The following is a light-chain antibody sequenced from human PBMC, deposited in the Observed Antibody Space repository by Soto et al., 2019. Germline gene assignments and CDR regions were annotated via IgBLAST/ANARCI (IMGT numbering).Light chain of an antibody. V-gene: IGKV3-15*01. J-gene: IGKJ3*01. Sequence: EIVMTQSPATLSVSPGERVTLSCRASQSVSSSLAWYQQKPGQAPRLLIYGASTRATGIPARFSGSGSGTEFTLTISSLQSEAFAVYYCQQYNNGPPFTFGPGTKVDIK. CDR3: QQYNNGPPFT. CDR1: QSVSSS. CDR2: GAS.